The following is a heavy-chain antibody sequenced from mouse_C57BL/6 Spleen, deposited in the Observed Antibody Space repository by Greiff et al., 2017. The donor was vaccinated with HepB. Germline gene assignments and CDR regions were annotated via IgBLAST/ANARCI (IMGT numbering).Heavy chain of an antibody. CDR1: GFTFSDYG. J-gene: IGHJ2*01. D-gene: IGHD1-1*01. CDR2: ISSGSSTI. CDR3: ARGHILLRAYFDY. V-gene: IGHV5-17*01. Sequence: EVMLVESGGGLVKPGGSLKLSCAASGFTFSDYGMHWVRQAPEKGLEWVAYISSGSSTIYYADTVKGRFTISRDNAKNTLFLQMTSLRSEDTAMYYCARGHILLRAYFDYWGQGTTLTVSS.